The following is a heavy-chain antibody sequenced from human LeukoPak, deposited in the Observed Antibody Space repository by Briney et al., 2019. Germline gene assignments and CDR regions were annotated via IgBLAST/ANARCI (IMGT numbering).Heavy chain of an antibody. CDR1: GGSISSGGYS. CDR2: VYHSGST. CDR3: ARGGVAIGEGFDY. V-gene: IGHV4-30-2*01. Sequence: PSETLSLTCAVSGGSISSGGYSWSWIRQPPGKGLEWIGYVYHSGSTYYNPSLKSRVTISVDRSKNQFSLKLSSVTAADTAVYYCARGGVAIGEGFDYWGQGTLVTVSS. J-gene: IGHJ4*02. D-gene: IGHD2-2*02.